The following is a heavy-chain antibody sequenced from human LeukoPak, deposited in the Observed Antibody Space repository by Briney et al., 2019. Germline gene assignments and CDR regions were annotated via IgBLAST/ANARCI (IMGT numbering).Heavy chain of an antibody. CDR3: GRNSPPHAYYFDF. Sequence: PSETLSLTCTASGGSISSFYWSWIRQPPGKGLEWIGYIYYSGSTNYNPSLKSRVTISVDTSKNQFSLKLNSVTAADTAIYFCGRNSPPHAYYFDFWGQGTLVTVSS. CDR2: IYYSGST. J-gene: IGHJ4*02. D-gene: IGHD2-2*01. V-gene: IGHV4-59*08. CDR1: GGSISSFY.